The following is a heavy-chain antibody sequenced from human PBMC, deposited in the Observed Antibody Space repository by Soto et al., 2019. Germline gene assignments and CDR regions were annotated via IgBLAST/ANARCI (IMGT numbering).Heavy chain of an antibody. CDR1: GFTFSSYE. V-gene: IGHV3-48*03. CDR3: ASDRIAARPYYYDCGIDV. CDR2: ISSSGSTT. Sequence: EVQLVESGGGLVQPGGSLRLSCAASGFTFSSYEMNWVRQAPGKGLEWVSDISSSGSTTYYADSVKGRFTISRDNAKNSLYLQENSLRAEDTDVYYCASDRIAARPYYYDCGIDVWGQGTTVTVSS. J-gene: IGHJ6*02. D-gene: IGHD6-6*01.